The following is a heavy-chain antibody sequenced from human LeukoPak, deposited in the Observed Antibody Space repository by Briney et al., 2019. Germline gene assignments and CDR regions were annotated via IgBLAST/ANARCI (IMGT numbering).Heavy chain of an antibody. CDR2: IYHSGST. J-gene: IGHJ4*02. CDR3: ARELIAARPFDY. Sequence: SETLSLTCAVSGYSISSGYYWGWLRQPPGKGLEWIGSIYHSGSTYYNPSLKSRVTISVDTSKNQFSLKLSSVTAADTAVYYCARELIAARPFDYWGQGTLVTVSS. D-gene: IGHD6-6*01. CDR1: GYSISSGYY. V-gene: IGHV4-38-2*02.